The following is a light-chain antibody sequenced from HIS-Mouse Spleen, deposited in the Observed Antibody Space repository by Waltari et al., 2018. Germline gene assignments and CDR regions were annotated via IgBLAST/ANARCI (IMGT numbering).Light chain of an antibody. V-gene: IGLV2-14*03. J-gene: IGLJ2*01. CDR3: SSYTSSSTLV. Sequence: QSALTQPASVSGSPGQSITISCTGTSSDVGGFNSVSRYQQHPGKAPNLLIYDVSNRPSGVSNRFSCSKSGNTASLTISGLQAEDEADYYCSSYTSSSTLVFGGGTKLTVL. CDR1: SSDVGGFNS. CDR2: DVS.